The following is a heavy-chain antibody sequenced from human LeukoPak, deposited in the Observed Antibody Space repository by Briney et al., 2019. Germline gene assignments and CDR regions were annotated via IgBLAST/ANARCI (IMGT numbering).Heavy chain of an antibody. CDR2: IGGSGTRT. CDR1: GFTFTTYG. Sequence: GSLRLSCSASGFTFTTYGMNWVRQAPGKGLEWVSGIGGSGTRTYYADSVKGRFTISRDNSKNTLYLQMNSLRAEDTAVYYCARRAGAYSHPYDYWGQGTLVTVSS. J-gene: IGHJ4*02. V-gene: IGHV3-23*01. CDR3: ARRAGAYSHPYDY. D-gene: IGHD4/OR15-4a*01.